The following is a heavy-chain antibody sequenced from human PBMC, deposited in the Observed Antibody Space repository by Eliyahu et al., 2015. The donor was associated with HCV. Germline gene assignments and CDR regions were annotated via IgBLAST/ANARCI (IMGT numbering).Heavy chain of an antibody. D-gene: IGHD4-23*01. CDR2: IYSGGST. Sequence: EVQLVESGGGLVQPGGSLRLSCAVSGFTVSSNYMSWVRQAPGKGLEWVSVIYSGGSTYYADSVKGRFTISRDNSKNTLYLQMNSLRAEDTAVYYCARVVNRGSAVVNNGFDYWGQGTLVTVSS. J-gene: IGHJ4*02. CDR3: ARVVNRGSAVVNNGFDY. CDR1: GFTVSSNY. V-gene: IGHV3-66*02.